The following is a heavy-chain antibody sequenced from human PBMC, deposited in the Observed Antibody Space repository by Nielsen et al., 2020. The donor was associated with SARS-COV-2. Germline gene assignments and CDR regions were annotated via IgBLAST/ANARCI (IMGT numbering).Heavy chain of an antibody. CDR2: INHSGST. CDR1: GGSFSGYY. J-gene: IGHJ5*02. CDR3: ARDRGIAVAGTRWFDP. Sequence: SETLSLTCAVYGGSFSGYYWSWIRQPPGKGLEWIGEINHSGSTNYNPSLKSRVTISVDTSKNQFSLKLSSVTAADTAVYYCARDRGIAVAGTRWFDPWGQGTLVTVSS. D-gene: IGHD6-19*01. V-gene: IGHV4-34*01.